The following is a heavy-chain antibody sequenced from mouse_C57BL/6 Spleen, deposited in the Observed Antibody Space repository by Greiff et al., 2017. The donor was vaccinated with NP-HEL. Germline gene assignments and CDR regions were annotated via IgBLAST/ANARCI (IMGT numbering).Heavy chain of an antibody. Sequence: EVQLMESGGGLVKPGGSLKLSCAASGFTFSDYGMHWVRQAPEKGLEWVAYISSGSSTIYYADTVKGRFTISRDNAKNTLFLQMTSLRSEDTAMYYCARSYYDYDGGFDYWGQGTTLTVSS. D-gene: IGHD2-4*01. CDR2: ISSGSSTI. CDR3: ARSYYDYDGGFDY. J-gene: IGHJ2*01. V-gene: IGHV5-17*01. CDR1: GFTFSDYG.